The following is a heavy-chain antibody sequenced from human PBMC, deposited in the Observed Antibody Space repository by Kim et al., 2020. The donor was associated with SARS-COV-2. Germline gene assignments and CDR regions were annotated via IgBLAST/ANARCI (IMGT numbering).Heavy chain of an antibody. CDR1: GFTFTSSA. D-gene: IGHD2-15*01. J-gene: IGHJ4*02. CDR2: IVVGSGNT. V-gene: IGHV1-58*01. Sequence: SVKVSCKASGFTFTSSAVQWVRQARGQRLEWIGWIVVGSGNTNYAQKFQERVTITRDMSTSTAYMELSSLRSEDTAVYYCAAGPKGVVVAANFDYWGQGTLVTVSS. CDR3: AAGPKGVVVAANFDY.